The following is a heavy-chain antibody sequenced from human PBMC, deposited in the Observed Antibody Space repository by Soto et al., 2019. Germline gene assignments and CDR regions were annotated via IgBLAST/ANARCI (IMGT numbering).Heavy chain of an antibody. CDR3: ARAGGYNYDYYFDY. D-gene: IGHD5-12*01. V-gene: IGHV3-30*03. CDR2: ISFDGTKK. CDR1: GFTLSNYA. J-gene: IGHJ4*02. Sequence: GGSLRLSCAASGFTLSNYAMHWVRQAPGKGLEWLGFISFDGTKKFHADSVRGRFTLSRDNFENPLFLQINRLRPEDTAVYSCARAGGYNYDYYFDYWGQGAPVTVSS.